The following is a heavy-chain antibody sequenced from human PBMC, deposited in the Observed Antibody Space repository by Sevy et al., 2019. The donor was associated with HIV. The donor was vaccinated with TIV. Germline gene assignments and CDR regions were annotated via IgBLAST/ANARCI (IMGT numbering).Heavy chain of an antibody. CDR1: GFTPSTYG. J-gene: IGHJ4*02. V-gene: IGHV3-33*01. D-gene: IGHD1-26*01. CDR2: IGYDGNNK. CDR3: ARDPRMYGYYLLAYFDY. Sequence: GGSLRLSCAGSGFTPSTYGMHWVRQAQGKGLEWVAVIGYDGNNKYYADSVKGRFAISRDNSKKNLFLQMDSLRAEDTAVYYCARDPRMYGYYLLAYFDYWGQGALVTVSS.